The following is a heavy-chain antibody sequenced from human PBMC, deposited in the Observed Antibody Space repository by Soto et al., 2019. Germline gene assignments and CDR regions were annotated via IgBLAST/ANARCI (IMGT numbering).Heavy chain of an antibody. V-gene: IGHV3-23*01. Sequence: SLRLSCAASGFTFSSHAIYWVRQAPGKGLEWVSAISGSGSSTYYSHSVQGRFTISRDNSKKTLYLQMNSLRAEDTAVYYCARDPTSMIVVGNFDYWGEGTLVTVSS. CDR3: ARDPTSMIVVGNFDY. D-gene: IGHD3-22*01. CDR2: ISGSGSST. CDR1: GFTFSSHA. J-gene: IGHJ4*02.